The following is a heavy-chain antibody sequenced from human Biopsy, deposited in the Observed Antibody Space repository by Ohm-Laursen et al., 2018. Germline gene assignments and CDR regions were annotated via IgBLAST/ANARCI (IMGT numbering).Heavy chain of an antibody. CDR2: ISETSSHI. V-gene: IGHV3-21*01. CDR1: GFTFSSYS. Sequence: SLRLSCTASGFTFSSYSMNWVRQAPGKGLEWISYISETSSHIYDADSVKGRFTVARDNAKNSLYLQPNSLRAEDTAVYYRARDSRRTAREGGMDVWGQGTTVTVSS. CDR3: ARDSRRTAREGGMDV. D-gene: IGHD6-6*01. J-gene: IGHJ6*02.